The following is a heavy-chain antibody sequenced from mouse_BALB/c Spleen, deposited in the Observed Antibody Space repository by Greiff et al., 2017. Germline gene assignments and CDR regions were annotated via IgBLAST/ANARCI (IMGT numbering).Heavy chain of an antibody. CDR1: GYTFTSYN. CDR3: AREGTARAYYFDY. D-gene: IGHD3-1*01. CDR2: IYPGNGDT. J-gene: IGHJ2*01. V-gene: IGHV1-12*01. Sequence: LQQPGAELVKPGASVKMSCKASGYTFTSYNMHWVKQTPGQGLEWIGAIYPGNGDTSYNQKFKGKATLTADKSSSTAYMQLSSLTSEDSAVYYCAREGTARAYYFDYWGQGTTLTVSS.